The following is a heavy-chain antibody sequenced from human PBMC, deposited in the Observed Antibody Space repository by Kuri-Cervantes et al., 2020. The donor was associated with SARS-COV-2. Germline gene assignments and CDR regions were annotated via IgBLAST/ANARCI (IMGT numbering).Heavy chain of an antibody. V-gene: IGHV4-38-2*01. J-gene: IGHJ3*02. Sequence: SETLSLTCAVSGYSISSGYYWGWIRQPPGKGLEWIGIIYHRGSSYYNPSLRSRVTVSVDTSKNQFSLKLSSVTAADTAVYYCARRGAGSSSAAFAIWGQGTMVTVSS. CDR2: IYHRGSS. CDR1: GYSISSGYY. CDR3: ARRGAGSSSAAFAI. D-gene: IGHD6-6*01.